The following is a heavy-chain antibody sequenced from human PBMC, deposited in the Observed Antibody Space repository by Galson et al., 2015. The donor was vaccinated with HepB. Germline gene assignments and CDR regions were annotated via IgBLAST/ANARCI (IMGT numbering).Heavy chain of an antibody. CDR2: ISYDGSKR. J-gene: IGHJ3*02. CDR1: GFSFSSYA. CDR3: ARSHGIAMIVVAIRGDAFDI. D-gene: IGHD3-22*01. V-gene: IGHV3-30*04. Sequence: SLRLSCAASGFSFSSYAMHWVRQPPGKGLEWAAVISYDGSKRYYADSVRGRFTISRDNSKNTLYLQMNSLRVEDTAVYYCARSHGIAMIVVAIRGDAFDIWGQGTMVTVS.